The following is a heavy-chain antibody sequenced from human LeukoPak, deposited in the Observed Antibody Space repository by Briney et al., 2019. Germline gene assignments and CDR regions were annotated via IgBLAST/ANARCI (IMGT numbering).Heavy chain of an antibody. CDR3: ARVSAPMATIRGSYYYMDV. Sequence: ASVKVSCKASGYTFTGYYMHWVRQAPGQGLEWMGWINPNSGGTNYAQKFQGRVTMTRDTSISTAYMELSRLRSDDTAVFYCARVSAPMATIRGSYYYMDVWGKGTTVTVSS. D-gene: IGHD5-24*01. CDR1: GYTFTGYY. V-gene: IGHV1-2*02. J-gene: IGHJ6*03. CDR2: INPNSGGT.